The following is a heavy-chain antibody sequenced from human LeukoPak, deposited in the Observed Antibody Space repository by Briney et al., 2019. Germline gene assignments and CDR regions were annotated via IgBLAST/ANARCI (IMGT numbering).Heavy chain of an antibody. CDR2: IRWDGGST. CDR1: GFTLDDYT. J-gene: IGHJ5*02. D-gene: IGHD1-14*01. CDR3: AKGTGRSTLNWFDP. Sequence: PGGSLRLSWAASGFTLDDYTMHWVRQAPGKGLEWVSLIRWDGGSTYYADSVKGRFTISRDNSKNSLYLQMNSLRTEDTALYYCAKGTGRSTLNWFDPWGQGTLVTVSS. V-gene: IGHV3-43*01.